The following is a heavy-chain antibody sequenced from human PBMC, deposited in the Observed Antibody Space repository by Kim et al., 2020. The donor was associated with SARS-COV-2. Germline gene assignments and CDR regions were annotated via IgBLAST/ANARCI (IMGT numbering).Heavy chain of an antibody. V-gene: IGHV1-69*02. Sequence: SVKVSCKASGGTFSSYTISWVRQAPGQGLEWMGRIIPILGIANYAQEFQGRVTITADKSTSTAYMELSSLRSEDTAVYYCARGGHWNHGLGGYWGQGTLVTVSS. D-gene: IGHD1-1*01. CDR1: GGTFSSYT. CDR3: ARGGHWNHGLGGY. CDR2: IIPILGIA. J-gene: IGHJ4*02.